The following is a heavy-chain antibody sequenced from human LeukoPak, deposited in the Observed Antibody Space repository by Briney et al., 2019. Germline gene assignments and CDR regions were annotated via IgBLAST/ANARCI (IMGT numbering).Heavy chain of an antibody. Sequence: RGSLRLSCAASGFTVSTNYMNWVRQAPGKGLEWVSVFYSGGSTYYADSVKGRFTISRDNSKNTLYLEMNSPRAEDTAVYYCARAWRDGYNLDAFDIWGQGTMVTVS. CDR3: ARAWRDGYNLDAFDI. CDR2: FYSGGST. J-gene: IGHJ3*02. CDR1: GFTVSTNY. V-gene: IGHV3-53*01. D-gene: IGHD5-24*01.